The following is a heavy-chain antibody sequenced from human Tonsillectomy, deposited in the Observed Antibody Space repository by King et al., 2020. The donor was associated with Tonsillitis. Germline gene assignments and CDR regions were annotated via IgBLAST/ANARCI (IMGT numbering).Heavy chain of an antibody. D-gene: IGHD2-2*01. J-gene: IGHJ6*02. CDR3: ARDKYCSSTSCYGGYYYGMDV. CDR1: GFTFSSYA. CDR2: ISYDGSNK. Sequence: VQLVQSGGGVVQPGRSLRLSCAASGFTFSSYAMHWVRQAPGKGLEWVAGISYDGSNKYYADSVKGRFTISRDNSKNTLYLQMNSRRAEDTAVYYCARDKYCSSTSCYGGYYYGMDVWGQGTTVTVSS. V-gene: IGHV3-30-3*01.